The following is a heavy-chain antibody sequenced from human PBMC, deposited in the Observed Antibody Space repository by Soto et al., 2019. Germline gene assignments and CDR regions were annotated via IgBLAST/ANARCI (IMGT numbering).Heavy chain of an antibody. CDR1: GYTFIRYG. Sequence: QVQLVQSAAEVKKPGASVKVTCKASGYTFIRYGITWVRQAPGQGLEWVGWISPYNDYTEYAQKFHGRVTMTTDTYARTVTRALRGLRADDTAVYYWARGGYYDNFWKKLNCSGLDVWGQGTTVTVSS. CDR2: ISPYNDYT. CDR3: ARGGYYDNFWKKLNCSGLDV. D-gene: IGHD3-16*01. V-gene: IGHV1-18*01. J-gene: IGHJ6*01.